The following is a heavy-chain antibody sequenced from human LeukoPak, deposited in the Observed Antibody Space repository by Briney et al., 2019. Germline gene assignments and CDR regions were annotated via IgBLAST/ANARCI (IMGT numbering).Heavy chain of an antibody. V-gene: IGHV3-53*01. CDR1: GFTVSSNY. CDR3: ARDRRGSTSSYYYGMDV. D-gene: IGHD2-2*01. CDR2: IYSGGST. J-gene: IGHJ6*02. Sequence: PGGSLRLSCAASGFTVSSNYMSWVRQAPGKGLEWVSVIYSGGSTYYADSVKGRFTISRDNSKNTLYLQMNSLRAEDTAVYYCARDRRGSTSSYYYGMDVWGQGTTVTVSS.